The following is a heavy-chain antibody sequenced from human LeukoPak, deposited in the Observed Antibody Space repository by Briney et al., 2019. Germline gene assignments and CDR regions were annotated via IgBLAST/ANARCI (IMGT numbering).Heavy chain of an antibody. CDR1: GFTFSSYW. V-gene: IGHV3-74*01. CDR2: INTDGSAT. Sequence: PGGSLRLSCAACGFTFSSYWMHWVRQAPGRGLVWVSRINTDGSATTNADSVRGRFTISRDNAKNALYLQMNSLRVEDTAVYYCARTATAPYAFDIWGLGTMVTVSS. J-gene: IGHJ3*02. D-gene: IGHD5-24*01. CDR3: ARTATAPYAFDI.